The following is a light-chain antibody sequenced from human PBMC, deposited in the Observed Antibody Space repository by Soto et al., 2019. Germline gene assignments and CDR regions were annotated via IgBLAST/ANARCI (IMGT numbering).Light chain of an antibody. CDR1: QSVSNNY. Sequence: VLTQSPRGLYQSLGERATRSRRASQSVSNNYLAWYQQKPGQAPRLLIYGASNRATDIPDRFSGSGSGTDVTLINRRLEPKGFPVYYCQQYGTSGTFGRGTKV. CDR2: GAS. J-gene: IGKJ1*01. V-gene: IGKV3-20*01. CDR3: QQYGTSGT.